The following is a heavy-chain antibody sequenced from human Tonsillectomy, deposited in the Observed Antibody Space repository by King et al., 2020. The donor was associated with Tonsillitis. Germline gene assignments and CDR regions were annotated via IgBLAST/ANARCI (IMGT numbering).Heavy chain of an antibody. CDR1: GGSISGGAYY. CDR2: IYDNDNT. CDR3: GSYEGGVFDP. Sequence: QLQESGPGLVKPSQTLSLTCTVSGGSISGGAYYWSWIRQHPGKGLEWIGYIYDNDNTYYNPSLKSRLTISVDTSKNQFSLKLSSVTAADTAVYYCGSYEGGVFDPWGQGTLVTVSS. D-gene: IGHD3-3*01. V-gene: IGHV4-31*03. J-gene: IGHJ5*02.